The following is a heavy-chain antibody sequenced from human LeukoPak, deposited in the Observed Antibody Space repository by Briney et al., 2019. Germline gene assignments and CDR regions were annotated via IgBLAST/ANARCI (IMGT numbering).Heavy chain of an antibody. V-gene: IGHV3-21*04. CDR2: ISSSSSYI. CDR1: GFTFSSYS. Sequence: GGSLRLSCAASGFTFSSYSMNWVRQAPGKGLEWVSSISSSSSYIYYADSVKGRFTISRDNAKNSLYLQMNSLRAEDTAVYYCAKDPMDIVVVPAAPPGIDYWGQGTLVTVSS. J-gene: IGHJ4*02. D-gene: IGHD2-2*03. CDR3: AKDPMDIVVVPAAPPGIDY.